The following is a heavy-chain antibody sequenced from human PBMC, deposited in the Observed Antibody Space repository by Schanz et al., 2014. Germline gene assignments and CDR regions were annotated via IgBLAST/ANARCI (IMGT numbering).Heavy chain of an antibody. J-gene: IGHJ5*02. V-gene: IGHV3-23*04. Sequence: EVQLVESGGGLVKPGGSLRLSCAASGFTFSSYAMSWVRQAPGKGLEWVSALSGSGGSTYYADSVKGRFTISRDNSKNTLYLHMNTLRSDDTAVYYCAKAEYDILTDSYSRLDPWGQGTLVTVSS. CDR3: AKAEYDILTDSYSRLDP. D-gene: IGHD3-9*01. CDR2: LSGSGGST. CDR1: GFTFSSYA.